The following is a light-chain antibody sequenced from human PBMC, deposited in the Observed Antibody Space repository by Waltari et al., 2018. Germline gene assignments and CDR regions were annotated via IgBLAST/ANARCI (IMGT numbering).Light chain of an antibody. J-gene: IGKJ2*01. CDR2: KAT. CDR1: QSIRSW. CDR3: QQYYSYSPRS. V-gene: IGKV1-5*03. Sequence: DIQMTQSPSTMSASVGDRVTITCRESQSIRSWVAGYKHKPGKAPELMIYKATSQKSGVPSRFSGSGSGTQFTLPISNLQPDDFATYYCQQYYSYSPRSFGQGTKVELK.